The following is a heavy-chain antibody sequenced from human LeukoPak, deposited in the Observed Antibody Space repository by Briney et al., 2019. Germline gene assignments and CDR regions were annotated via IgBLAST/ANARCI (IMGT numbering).Heavy chain of an antibody. CDR2: MNPNSGNT. V-gene: IGHV1-8*02. D-gene: IGHD6-13*01. Sequence: ASVKVSCKASGYTFTSYGISWVRQAPGQGLEWMGWMNPNSGNTGYAQKFQGRVTMTRNTSISTAYMELSSLRSEDAAVYYCARVAAAARKTLGYWGQGTLVTVSS. CDR3: ARVAAAARKTLGY. CDR1: GYTFTSYG. J-gene: IGHJ4*02.